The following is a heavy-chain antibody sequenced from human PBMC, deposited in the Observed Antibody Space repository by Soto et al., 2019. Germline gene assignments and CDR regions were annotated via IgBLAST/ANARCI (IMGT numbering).Heavy chain of an antibody. V-gene: IGHV4-59*01. J-gene: IGHJ4*02. Sequence: SETLSLTCTVSGDSISSFYWTWIRQPPGKGLEWVGYIFSSGSTNYNPSLKSRVTISVDTSENQFPLKLTSVTAADTAVYYCARVGHCIPTPCCPIGYFEYCGPRSLVTVSS. D-gene: IGHD2-15*01. CDR3: ARVGHCIPTPCCPIGYFEY. CDR2: IFSSGST. CDR1: GDSISSFY.